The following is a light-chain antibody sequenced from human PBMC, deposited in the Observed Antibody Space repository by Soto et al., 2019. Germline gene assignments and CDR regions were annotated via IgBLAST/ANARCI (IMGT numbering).Light chain of an antibody. CDR3: SSYTSSSTLVV. CDR2: YVS. V-gene: IGLV2-14*01. CDR1: SSDVGGYNY. J-gene: IGLJ2*01. Sequence: QSVLTQPASVSGSPGQSITISCTGTSSDVGGYNYVSWYQQHPGKAPKLMIYYVSNRPSWVSNRFSGSKSGNTASLTISGRQAEDEADYYCSSYTSSSTLVVFGGGTQLTVL.